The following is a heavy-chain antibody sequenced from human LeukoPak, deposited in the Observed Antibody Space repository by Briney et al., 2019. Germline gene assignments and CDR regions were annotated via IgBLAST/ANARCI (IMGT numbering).Heavy chain of an antibody. D-gene: IGHD1-26*01. CDR3: CLSYHYYFDY. CDR1: GYTLTELS. J-gene: IGHJ4*02. Sequence: ASVKVSCKVSGYTLTELSMHWVRQAPGKGLEWMGGFDPEDGETIYAQKFQGRVTTTEDTSTDTAYMELSSLRSEDTAVYYCCLSYHYYFDYWGQGTLVTVSS. CDR2: FDPEDGET. V-gene: IGHV1-24*01.